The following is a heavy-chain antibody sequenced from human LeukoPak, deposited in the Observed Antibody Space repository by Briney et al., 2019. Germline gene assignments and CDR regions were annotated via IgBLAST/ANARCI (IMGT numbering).Heavy chain of an antibody. D-gene: IGHD2-15*01. J-gene: IGHJ3*02. V-gene: IGHV3-48*03. CDR1: GFTFSSYE. CDR2: ISGRGGTI. Sequence: GGSLRLSCAASGFTFSSYEMNWVRQAPGKGLEWLSYISGRGGTIYYADSVKGRFTISRDNAKNSLYLQMNSLRDEDTAVYYCARDCTGGTCYDAFDIWGQGTMVTVSS. CDR3: ARDCTGGTCYDAFDI.